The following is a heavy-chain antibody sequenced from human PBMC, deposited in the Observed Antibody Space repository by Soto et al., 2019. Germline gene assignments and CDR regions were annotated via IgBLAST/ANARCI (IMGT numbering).Heavy chain of an antibody. CDR3: ARLRLGDYFDY. D-gene: IGHD3-22*01. CDR1: GDSISSNY. CDR2: ISNSGNI. J-gene: IGHJ4*02. V-gene: IGHV4-59*01. Sequence: PSETLSLTCTVSGDSISSNYWSWIRQAPGKGLECIGYISNSGNINYNPSLKSRVTISADTSKNQFSLKLSSMTAADTAVYYCARLRLGDYFDYWGQGTLVTVSS.